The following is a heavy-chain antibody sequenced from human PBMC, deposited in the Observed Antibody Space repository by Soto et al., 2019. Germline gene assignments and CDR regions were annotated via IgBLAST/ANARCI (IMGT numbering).Heavy chain of an antibody. J-gene: IGHJ5*02. Sequence: QITLKESGPTLVKPTQTLTLTCTFSGFSLSTSGVGVGWIRQPPGKALEWLALIYWNDDKRYSPSLKSRPTITKDTSKNQVVLTMTNMDPVDTATYFCAHRRRPIRWSGGLFQYWFDPWGQGTLVTVSS. CDR1: GFSLSTSGVG. D-gene: IGHD3-3*01. CDR2: IYWNDDK. CDR3: AHRRRPIRWSGGLFQYWFDP. V-gene: IGHV2-5*01.